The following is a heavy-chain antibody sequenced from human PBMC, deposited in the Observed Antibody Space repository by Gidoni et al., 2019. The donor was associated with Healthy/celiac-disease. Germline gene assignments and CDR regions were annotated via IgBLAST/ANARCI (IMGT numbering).Heavy chain of an antibody. CDR3: ATTMVRGVIPFDY. V-gene: IGHV1-18*01. J-gene: IGHJ4*02. D-gene: IGHD3-10*01. Sequence: QVQLVQSGAEVKKPGASVTASCKASGYTFTSYEIRWVRQAPGQGLEWMGWISAYNVNTNDAQKLQGRVTMTTDTSTSTAYMELRSLRSDDTAVYYCATTMVRGVIPFDYWGQGTLVTVSS. CDR2: ISAYNVNT. CDR1: GYTFTSYE.